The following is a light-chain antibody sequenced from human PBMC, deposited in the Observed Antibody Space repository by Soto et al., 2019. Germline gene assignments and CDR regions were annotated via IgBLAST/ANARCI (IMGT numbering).Light chain of an antibody. V-gene: IGLV1-40*01. Sequence: QSVLTQPPSVSGAPGQRVTISCTGSSSNIGAGYYVHWYQHLPGTAPKLLIYGNDNRPSGVPDRFSGSKSGTSASLAITGLQAEDEADYYCQSYDSSLSGPVFGGGTKLIVL. CDR3: QSYDSSLSGPV. CDR2: GND. J-gene: IGLJ2*01. CDR1: SSNIGAGYY.